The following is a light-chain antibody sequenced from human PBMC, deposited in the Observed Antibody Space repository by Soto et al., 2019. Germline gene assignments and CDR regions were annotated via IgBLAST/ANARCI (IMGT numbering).Light chain of an antibody. Sequence: IQMTQSPSTLSGSVGDRVTLTCRASQTISSWLAWYQQKPGKAPKLLIYKASTLKSGVPSRFSGSGSGTEFTLTISSLQPDDFATYYCQHYNSYSEAFGQGTKVDIX. CDR2: KAS. CDR3: QHYNSYSEA. V-gene: IGKV1-5*03. CDR1: QTISSW. J-gene: IGKJ1*01.